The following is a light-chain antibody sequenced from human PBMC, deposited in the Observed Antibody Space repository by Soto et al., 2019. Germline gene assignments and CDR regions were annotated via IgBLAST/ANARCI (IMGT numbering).Light chain of an antibody. CDR2: ATS. V-gene: IGKV3-20*01. CDR3: QQYGSFT. CDR1: QSISSTY. Sequence: ELVLTQSPGTLSLSPGEGATLSCRASQSISSTYLAWYQQKPGQAPRLLIYATSTRATDIPDRFSGSGSRTDFTLTISRLEPEDFAVYYCQQYGSFTFGPGTKVDFK. J-gene: IGKJ3*01.